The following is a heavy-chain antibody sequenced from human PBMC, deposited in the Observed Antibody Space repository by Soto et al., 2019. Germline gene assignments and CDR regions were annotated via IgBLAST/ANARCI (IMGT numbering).Heavy chain of an antibody. CDR2: IFHDGTA. CDR1: GVSISSGNW. CDR3: ASKPEDPRSRNEY. V-gene: IGHV4-4*02. Sequence: SETLSLTCAVSGVSISSGNWWTWVRQSPQRGLEYIGEIFHDGTANYYPSFERRVAISVDTSKNQFSLKLTSVTAEDTAVYYCASKPEDPRSRNEYWGQGTPVTVSS. J-gene: IGHJ4*02. D-gene: IGHD3-10*01.